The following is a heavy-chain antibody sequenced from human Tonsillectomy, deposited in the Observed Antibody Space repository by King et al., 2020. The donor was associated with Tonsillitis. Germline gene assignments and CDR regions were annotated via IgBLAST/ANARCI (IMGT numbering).Heavy chain of an antibody. CDR2: IFYSGST. CDR3: AGRLATITD. V-gene: IGHV4-39*07. D-gene: IGHD5-24*01. J-gene: IGHJ4*02. CDR1: GASVNTSTYY. Sequence: QLQESGPGLVKPSETLSLTCTVSGASVNTSTYYWSWIRQSPRKGLEWIGTIFYSGSTYYTPSLKSRVTISVDTPKNQFSLKLSSVTAADTAVYYCAGRLATITDWGQGTLVTVSS.